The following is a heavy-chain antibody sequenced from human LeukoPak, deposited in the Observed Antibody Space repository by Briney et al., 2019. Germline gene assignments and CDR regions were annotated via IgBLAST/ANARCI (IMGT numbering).Heavy chain of an antibody. D-gene: IGHD3-10*01. CDR3: AKGMTVRGVKCYGMDV. CDR2: ISGSGGST. V-gene: IGHV3-23*01. Sequence: GGSLRLSCAASGFTFSSYAMSWVRQAPGKGLEWVSAISGSGGSTYYADSVKGRFTISRDNSKNTLYLQMNSLRAEDTAVYYCAKGMTVRGVKCYGMDVWGQGTTVTVSS. CDR1: GFTFSSYA. J-gene: IGHJ6*02.